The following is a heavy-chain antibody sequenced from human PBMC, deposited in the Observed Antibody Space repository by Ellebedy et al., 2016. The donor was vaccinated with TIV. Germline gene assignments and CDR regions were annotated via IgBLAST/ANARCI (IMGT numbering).Heavy chain of an antibody. J-gene: IGHJ4*02. Sequence: PSETLSLTCTASGFTVGNNYMNWLRQAPGKGLEWVSLIYSGGDTVYADSVKGRFTISRDSSKNTLYLQMNSLRAEYTAVYYCARDPPGIAASGPYKWGQGTLVTVSS. CDR1: GFTVGNNY. CDR2: IYSGGDT. D-gene: IGHD6-13*01. V-gene: IGHV3-53*01. CDR3: ARDPPGIAASGPYK.